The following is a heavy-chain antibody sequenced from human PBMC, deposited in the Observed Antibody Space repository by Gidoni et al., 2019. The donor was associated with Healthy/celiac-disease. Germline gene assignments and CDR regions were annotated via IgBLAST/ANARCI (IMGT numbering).Heavy chain of an antibody. D-gene: IGHD6-19*01. V-gene: IGHV4-4*02. Sequence: QVQLQEPGPGLVKPSGTLSLTCAVSGGSISSRNWWSWVRQPPGKGLEWIGEIYHSGSTNYNPSLKSRVTISVDKSKNQFSLKLSSVTAADTAVYYCARAAPQSFGIVVAATHYYYGMDVWGQGTTVTVSS. CDR2: IYHSGST. J-gene: IGHJ6*02. CDR1: GGSISSRNW. CDR3: ARAAPQSFGIVVAATHYYYGMDV.